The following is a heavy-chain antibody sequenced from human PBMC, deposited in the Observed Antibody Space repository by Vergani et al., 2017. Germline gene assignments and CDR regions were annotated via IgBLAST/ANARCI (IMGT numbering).Heavy chain of an antibody. D-gene: IGHD3-10*01. CDR3: ARDPTGLEDDWYFDL. CDR1: GGSISSGDYY. J-gene: IGHJ2*01. Sequence: QVQLQESGPGLVKPSQTLSLTCTVSGGSISSGDYYWGWIRQPPGKGLEWIGSIYYSGSTYYNPSLKSRVTISVDTSKNQFSLKLSSVTAADTAVYYCARDPTGLEDDWYFDLWGRGTLVTVSS. V-gene: IGHV4-39*07. CDR2: IYYSGST.